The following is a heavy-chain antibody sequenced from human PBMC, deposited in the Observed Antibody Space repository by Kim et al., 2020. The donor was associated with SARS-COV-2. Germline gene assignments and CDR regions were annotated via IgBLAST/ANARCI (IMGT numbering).Heavy chain of an antibody. CDR2: IYYSGST. J-gene: IGHJ6*02. V-gene: IGHV4-61*01. CDR3: ARDDYYGSGSSPNGMDV. D-gene: IGHD3-10*01. Sequence: SETLSLTCTVSGGSVSSGSYYWSWIRQPPGKGLEWIGYIYYSGSTNYNPSLKSRVTISVDTSKNQFSLKLSSVTAADTAVYYCARDDYYGSGSSPNGMDVWGQGTTVTVSS. CDR1: GGSVSSGSYY.